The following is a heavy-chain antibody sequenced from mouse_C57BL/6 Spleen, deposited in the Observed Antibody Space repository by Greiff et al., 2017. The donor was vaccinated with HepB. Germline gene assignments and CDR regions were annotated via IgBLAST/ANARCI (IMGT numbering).Heavy chain of an antibody. V-gene: IGHV1-4*01. Sequence: VQLQQSGAELARPGASVKMSCKASGYTFTSYTMHWVKQRPGQGLEWIGYINPSSGYTKYNQKFKDKATLTADKSSSTAYMQLSSLTSEDSAVYYCARSPITTVVAQAMDYWGQGTSVTVSS. CDR2: INPSSGYT. CDR3: ARSPITTVVAQAMDY. D-gene: IGHD1-1*01. CDR1: GYTFTSYT. J-gene: IGHJ4*01.